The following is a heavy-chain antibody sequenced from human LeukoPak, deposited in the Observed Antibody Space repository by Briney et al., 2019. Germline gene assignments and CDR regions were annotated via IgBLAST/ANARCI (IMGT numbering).Heavy chain of an antibody. CDR2: ISGSGGST. CDR1: GFTFSSYA. Sequence: PGGSLRLSCAASGFTFSSYAMSWVRQAPGKGLEWVSAISGSGGSTYYADSVKGRFTISRDNSKNTLYLQMNSLRAEDTAVYYCARDSYYYGSGPLRYYYYGMDVWGQGTTVTVSS. D-gene: IGHD3-10*01. V-gene: IGHV3-23*01. J-gene: IGHJ6*02. CDR3: ARDSYYYGSGPLRYYYYGMDV.